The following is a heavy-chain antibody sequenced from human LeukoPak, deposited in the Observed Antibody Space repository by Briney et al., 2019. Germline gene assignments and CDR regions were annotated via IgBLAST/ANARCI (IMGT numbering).Heavy chain of an antibody. V-gene: IGHV3-23*01. CDR3: AGKPATIKFPFDI. J-gene: IGHJ4*02. CDR2: ISTTGGYT. D-gene: IGHD5-24*01. CDR1: GFSFSTYD. Sequence: GGSLRLSCVGSGFSFSTYDMGWVRQTPGKGLEWVSAISTTGGYTEDADSVKGRFTISRDNSQNTLFLQMHSLRAEDTAVYYCAGKPATIKFPFDIWGQGTLVTVSP.